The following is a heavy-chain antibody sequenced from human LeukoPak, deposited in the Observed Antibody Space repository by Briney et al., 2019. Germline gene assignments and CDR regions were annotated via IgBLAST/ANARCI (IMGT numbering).Heavy chain of an antibody. CDR1: GFNFGTYW. D-gene: IGHD3-22*01. Sequence: GGSLRLSCAASGFNFGTYWMSWVRQAPGKGLEWLANIRQDGSVKFYVDSVKGRFTISRDNAKSSPYLQMNSLRVEDTAVYYCASSHDSSGNDWGQGTLVTVSS. CDR3: ASSHDSSGND. CDR2: IRQDGSVK. J-gene: IGHJ4*02. V-gene: IGHV3-7*01.